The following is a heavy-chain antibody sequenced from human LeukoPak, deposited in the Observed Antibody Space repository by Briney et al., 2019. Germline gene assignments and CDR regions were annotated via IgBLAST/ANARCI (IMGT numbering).Heavy chain of an antibody. CDR2: IYRDDDK. V-gene: IGHV2-5*02. J-gene: IGHJ4*02. CDR3: AHRGSITTTGTFDY. Sequence: SGPTLVNPPQTLTLTCTFSGFSLSTSGVGVAWTPQPPGTALEWLALIYRDDDKRYSLSLKNRLTITKDTSENQVVLSVANMDPVDTATYYCAHRGSITTTGTFDYWGQGTLVTVSS. CDR1: GFSLSTSGVG. D-gene: IGHD1-1*01.